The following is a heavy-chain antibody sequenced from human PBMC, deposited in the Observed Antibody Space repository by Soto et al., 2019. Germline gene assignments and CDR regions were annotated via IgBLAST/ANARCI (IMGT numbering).Heavy chain of an antibody. CDR3: AREGEYCSGGSCYSSVANDY. D-gene: IGHD2-15*01. CDR1: GYTFTSYA. V-gene: IGHV1-3*01. Sequence: GASVKVSCKASGYTFTSYAMHWVRQAPGQRLEWMGWINAGNGNTKYSQKFQGRVTITRDTSASTAYMELSSLRSEDTAVYYCAREGEYCSGGSCYSSVANDYWGQGTLVTVSS. J-gene: IGHJ4*02. CDR2: INAGNGNT.